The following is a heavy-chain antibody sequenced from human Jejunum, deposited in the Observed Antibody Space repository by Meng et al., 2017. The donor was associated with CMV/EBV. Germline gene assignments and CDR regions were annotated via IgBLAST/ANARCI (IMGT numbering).Heavy chain of an antibody. J-gene: IGHJ3*01. V-gene: IGHV3-23*03. D-gene: IGHD3-16*01. CDR3: AKDRGGSDDAYDV. CDR2: FYISGRST. CDR1: GFTFSSYA. Sequence: SGFTFSSYALNWVRQAPGKGLEWISVFYISGRSTYYADSVKGRFTISRDNSKNMVYLQMNSLRVEDTAVYYCAKDRGGSDDAYDVWGQGATVTVSS.